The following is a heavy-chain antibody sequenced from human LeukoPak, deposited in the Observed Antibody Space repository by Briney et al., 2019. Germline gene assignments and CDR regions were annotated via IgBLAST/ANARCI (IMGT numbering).Heavy chain of an antibody. CDR3: AHRQIRGAAGTAAFGY. Sequence: SGPTLVNPTQPLTLTCTFSGFSLSTSGVGVGWIRQPPGKALEWLALIYWDDDKRYSPSLKSRLTITKDTSKNQVVLTMTNMDPVDTATYYCAHRQIRGAAGTAAFGYWGQGTLVTVSS. CDR2: IYWDDDK. J-gene: IGHJ4*02. D-gene: IGHD6-13*01. V-gene: IGHV2-5*02. CDR1: GFSLSTSGVG.